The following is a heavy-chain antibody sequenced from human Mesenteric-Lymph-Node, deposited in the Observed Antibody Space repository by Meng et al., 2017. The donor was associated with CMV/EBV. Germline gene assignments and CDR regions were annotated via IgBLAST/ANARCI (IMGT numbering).Heavy chain of an antibody. Sequence: LSLTCAASGFTFSSYWMSWVRQAPGKGLEWVANIKQDGSEKYYVDSVKGRFTISRDNAKNSLYLQMNSLRAEDTAVYYCARDRLAYYYDGSGLDYWGQGTLVTVSS. CDR1: GFTFSSYW. J-gene: IGHJ4*02. CDR3: ARDRLAYYYDGSGLDY. D-gene: IGHD3-22*01. CDR2: IKQDGSEK. V-gene: IGHV3-7*01.